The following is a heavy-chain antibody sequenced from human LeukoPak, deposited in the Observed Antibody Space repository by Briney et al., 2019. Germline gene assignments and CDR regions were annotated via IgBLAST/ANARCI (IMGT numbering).Heavy chain of an antibody. J-gene: IGHJ5*02. CDR2: ISGSGGST. V-gene: IGHV3-23*01. CDR3: AKDLTMVRGATFDP. D-gene: IGHD3-10*01. Sequence: AGGSLRLSCAASGFTFSSYAMSWVRQAPGKGLEWVSAISGSGGSTYYADSVKGRFNISRDNSKNTLYLQMNSLRAEDTAVYYCAKDLTMVRGATFDPWGQGTLVTVSS. CDR1: GFTFSSYA.